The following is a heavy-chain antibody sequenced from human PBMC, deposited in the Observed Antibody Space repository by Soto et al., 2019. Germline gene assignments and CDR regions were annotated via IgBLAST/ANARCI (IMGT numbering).Heavy chain of an antibody. Sequence: APSENGSCKASGYTFTRYGISWVRQAPGQGLEWMGWISAYNGNTNYAQKLQGRVTMTTDTSTSTAYMELRSLRSDDTAVYYCARERAFRGYYYYYGMDVWG. CDR1: GYTFTRYG. CDR3: ARERAFRGYYYYYGMDV. V-gene: IGHV1-18*04. CDR2: ISAYNGNT. J-gene: IGHJ6*02. D-gene: IGHD1-26*01.